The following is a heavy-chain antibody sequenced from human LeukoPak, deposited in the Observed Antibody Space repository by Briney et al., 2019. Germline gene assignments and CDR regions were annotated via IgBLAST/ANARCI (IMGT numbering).Heavy chain of an antibody. J-gene: IGHJ4*02. CDR3: AKPTRGSGSFLIDY. CDR1: GFTFSSYG. V-gene: IGHV3-33*03. D-gene: IGHD1-26*01. Sequence: GGSLRLSRAASGFTFSSYGMHWVRQAPGKGLEWVAVIWNDGSYEYYGDPVKGRFTISRDNSKNTLYLQMNNLRADDTAVYFCAKPTRGSGSFLIDYWGQGTLVTVSS. CDR2: IWNDGSYE.